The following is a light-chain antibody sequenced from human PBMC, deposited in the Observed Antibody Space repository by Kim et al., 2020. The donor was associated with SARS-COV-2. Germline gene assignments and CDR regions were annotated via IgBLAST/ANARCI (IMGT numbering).Light chain of an antibody. CDR1: SSEIDDYNY. J-gene: IGLJ3*02. CDR3: SSYTSSSGLMV. CDR2: EVT. V-gene: IGLV2-14*01. Sequence: QSLNIFCTATSSEIDDYNYISLYQQHPGTAPKLMIFEVTKRPSGVSYRFSGSKSGNTASLTISGLQAEDEADYYCSSYTSSSGLMVFGGGTQLTVL.